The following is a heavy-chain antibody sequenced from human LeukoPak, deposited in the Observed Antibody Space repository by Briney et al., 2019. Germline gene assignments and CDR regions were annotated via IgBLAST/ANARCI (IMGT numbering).Heavy chain of an antibody. Sequence: PGGSLRLSCAASGFTFSSYWMSWVRQAPGKGLEWVANIKTDGSEKYYVDSVKGRFTISRDNAKNSLYLQMNSLRAEDTAVYYCARESLGYSYGYRDWFDPWGQGTLVTVSS. CDR2: IKTDGSEK. V-gene: IGHV3-7*01. J-gene: IGHJ5*02. D-gene: IGHD5-18*01. CDR3: ARESLGYSYGYRDWFDP. CDR1: GFTFSSYW.